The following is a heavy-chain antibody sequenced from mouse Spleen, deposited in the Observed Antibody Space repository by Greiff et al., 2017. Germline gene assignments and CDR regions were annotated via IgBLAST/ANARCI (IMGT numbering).Heavy chain of an antibody. Sequence: EVKLVESGGGLVKLGGSLKLSCAASGFTFSSYAMSWVRQTPEKRLEWVATISSGGGNTYYPDSVKGRFTISRDNAKNTLYLQMSSLKSEDTAMYYCARGLGNYAMDYWGQGTSVTVSS. CDR1: GFTFSSYA. D-gene: IGHD4-1*01. CDR2: ISSGGGNT. CDR3: ARGLGNYAMDY. V-gene: IGHV5-9*04. J-gene: IGHJ4*01.